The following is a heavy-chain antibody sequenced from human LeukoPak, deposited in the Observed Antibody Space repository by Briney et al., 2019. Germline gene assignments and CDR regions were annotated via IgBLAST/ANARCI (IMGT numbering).Heavy chain of an antibody. J-gene: IGHJ5*02. V-gene: IGHV4-4*07. Sequence: SETLSLTCTVSGGSISSYYWSWIRQPAGKGPEWIGRIYTSGSTNYNPSLKSRVTMSVDTSKNQFSLKLSSVTAADTAVYYCARVGGSYDYVWGSYHPIDWFDPWGQGTLVTVSS. CDR3: ARVGGSYDYVWGSYHPIDWFDP. D-gene: IGHD3-16*02. CDR1: GGSISSYY. CDR2: IYTSGST.